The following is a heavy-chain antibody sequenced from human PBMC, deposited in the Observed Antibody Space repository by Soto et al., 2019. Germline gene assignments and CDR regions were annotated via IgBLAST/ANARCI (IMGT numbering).Heavy chain of an antibody. V-gene: IGHV1-3*01. J-gene: IGHJ4*02. D-gene: IGHD2-15*01. CDR3: ARTYCNGGSCLSIDY. CDR1: GYTFTSYA. CDR2: INAGNGNT. Sequence: ASVKVSCKASGYTFTSYAMHWVRQAPGQRLEWMGWINAGNGNTKYSQKFQGRVTITRDTSASTAYMELSSLRSEDTAVYYCARTYCNGGSCLSIDYWGQGTLVTVSS.